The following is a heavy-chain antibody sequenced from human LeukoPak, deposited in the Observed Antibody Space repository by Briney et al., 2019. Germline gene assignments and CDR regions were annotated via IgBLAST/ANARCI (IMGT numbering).Heavy chain of an antibody. Sequence: PSETLSLTCTVSGGSISTYYWNWIRQPPGKGLEWIGYIYHSGSTNYNPSLQSRVTISVDTSKNQFSLNLNSVAAADTAVYYCARGGAARLHFQNWGQGTLVTVSS. V-gene: IGHV4-59*01. CDR2: IYHSGST. CDR1: GGSISTYY. CDR3: ARGGAARLHFQN. J-gene: IGHJ1*01. D-gene: IGHD6-6*01.